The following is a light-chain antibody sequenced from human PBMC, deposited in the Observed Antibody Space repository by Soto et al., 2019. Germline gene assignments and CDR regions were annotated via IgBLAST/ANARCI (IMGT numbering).Light chain of an antibody. CDR3: CSYAGSYTLCF. CDR1: SSDVGGYNY. CDR2: DVS. V-gene: IGLV2-11*01. Sequence: QSALTQPRSVSGSPGQSVTISCTGTSSDVGGYNYVSWYQQHPGKAPKLMIYDVSKRPSGVPDRFSGSKSGNTASLTISGLQAEDEADYYCCSYAGSYTLCFFGTGTKLTVL. J-gene: IGLJ1*01.